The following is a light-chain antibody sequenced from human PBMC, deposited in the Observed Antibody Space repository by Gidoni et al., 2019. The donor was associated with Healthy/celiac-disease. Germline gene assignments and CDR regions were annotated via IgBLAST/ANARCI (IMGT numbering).Light chain of an antibody. Sequence: EIVMTQSPATLSVSPGERATLSCRASQSVSSNLAWYQQKPGQAPRLHIYGASTRATGIPARFSGSGSGTEFTLTISSLQSEDFAVYYCQQYNNWPPRTFGGGTKVEIK. CDR2: GAS. V-gene: IGKV3-15*01. J-gene: IGKJ4*01. CDR3: QQYNNWPPRT. CDR1: QSVSSN.